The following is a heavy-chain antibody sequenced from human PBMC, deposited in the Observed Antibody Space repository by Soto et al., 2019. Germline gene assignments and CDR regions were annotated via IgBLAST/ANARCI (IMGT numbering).Heavy chain of an antibody. V-gene: IGHV1-69*12. CDR2: IIPIFGTA. J-gene: IGHJ4*02. Sequence: QVQLVQSGAEVKKPGSSVKVYCKASGGTVSSYAISWVRQSPGQGLEWMGGIIPIFGTANYAQKSQGRVTITAEESTSTAYMELSSLRAEDTAVYYCATDYYDSSGYYYWGQGPVVTVSS. CDR3: ATDYYDSSGYYY. CDR1: GGTVSSYA. D-gene: IGHD3-22*01.